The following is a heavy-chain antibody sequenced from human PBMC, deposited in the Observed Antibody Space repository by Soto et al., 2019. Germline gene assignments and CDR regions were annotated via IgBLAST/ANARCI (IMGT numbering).Heavy chain of an antibody. CDR1: GFTVSNNY. CDR2: IYSGGYT. J-gene: IGHJ4*02. Sequence: EVQLVESGGGLIQPGGSLRLSCAVSGFTVSNNYMSWVRQAPGKGLEGVSVIYSGGYTAYGDSVKGRFTISRDNSKNTPSPQIKTLRADGTAVFCSASLPGGGGYWGQGTLVTVSS. CDR3: ASLPGGGGY. D-gene: IGHD3-10*01. V-gene: IGHV3-53*01.